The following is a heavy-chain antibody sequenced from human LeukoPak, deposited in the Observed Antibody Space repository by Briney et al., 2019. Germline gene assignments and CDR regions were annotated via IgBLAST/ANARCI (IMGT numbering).Heavy chain of an antibody. CDR1: GYTFTGYY. CDR2: INPNRGGT. CDR3: ARSYYYGSGSYSYYFDY. V-gene: IGHV1-2*04. D-gene: IGHD3-10*01. Sequence: ASVKVSCKASGYTFTGYYMHWVRQAPGQGLEWMGWINPNRGGTNYAQKFQGWVTMTRDTSISTAYMEPRRLRSDDTAVYYCARSYYYGSGSYSYYFDYWGQGTLVTVSS. J-gene: IGHJ4*02.